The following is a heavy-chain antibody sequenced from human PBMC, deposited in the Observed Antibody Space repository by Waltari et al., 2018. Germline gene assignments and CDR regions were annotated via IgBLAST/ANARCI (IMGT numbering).Heavy chain of an antibody. D-gene: IGHD6-6*01. V-gene: IGHV4-61*02. Sequence: QVQLQESGPGLVKPSQTLSLTCTVSGGSIRSGSYYWSWIRQPAGKGLEWIGRIYTSGSTNYNPSLKSRVTISVDTSKNQFSLKLSSVTAADTAVYYCARGAYSSSADDAFDIWGQGTMVTVSS. J-gene: IGHJ3*02. CDR3: ARGAYSSSADDAFDI. CDR1: GGSIRSGSYY. CDR2: IYTSGST.